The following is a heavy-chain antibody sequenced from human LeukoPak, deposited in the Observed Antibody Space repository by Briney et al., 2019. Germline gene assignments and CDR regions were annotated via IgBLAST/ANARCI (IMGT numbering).Heavy chain of an antibody. CDR3: ARVWCSSTSCYYYFDY. J-gene: IGHJ4*02. V-gene: IGHV1-18*04. Sequence: ASVKVSCKASGYTFTGYYMHWVRQAPGQGLEWMGWISACNGNTNYAQKLQGRVTMTTDTSTSTAYMELRSLRSDDTAVYYCARVWCSSTSCYYYFDYWGQGTLVTVSS. CDR2: ISACNGNT. CDR1: GYTFTGYY. D-gene: IGHD2-2*01.